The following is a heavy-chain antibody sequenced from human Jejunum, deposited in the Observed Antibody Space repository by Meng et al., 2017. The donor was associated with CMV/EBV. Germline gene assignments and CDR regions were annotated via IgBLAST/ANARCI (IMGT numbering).Heavy chain of an antibody. CDR3: AKDLDYMGGMDV. J-gene: IGHJ6*02. V-gene: IGHV3-30*02. CDR1: GFNISSVG. D-gene: IGHD4-11*01. CDR2: IRYDGTNK. Sequence: AAGFNISSVGKHWVRQAPGKGLEWLAFIRYDGTNKFYAGSVRGRFIISRDNSKNTVYLQMRSLGLEDRAVYYCAKDLDYMGGMDVWGQGTTVTVSS.